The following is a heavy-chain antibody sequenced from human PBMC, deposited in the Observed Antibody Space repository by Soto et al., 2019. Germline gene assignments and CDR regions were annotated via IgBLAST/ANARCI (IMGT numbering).Heavy chain of an antibody. CDR1: GFTFSDYY. D-gene: IGHD3-3*01. J-gene: IGHJ4*02. CDR3: ARIQRYDFWSGYPSDY. Sequence: GGSLRLSCAASGFTFSDYYMSWIRQAPGKGLEWVSYISSSGSTIYYADSVKGRFTISRDNAKNSLYLQMNSLSAEDTAVYYCARIQRYDFWSGYPSDYWGQGTLVTVSS. V-gene: IGHV3-11*01. CDR2: ISSSGSTI.